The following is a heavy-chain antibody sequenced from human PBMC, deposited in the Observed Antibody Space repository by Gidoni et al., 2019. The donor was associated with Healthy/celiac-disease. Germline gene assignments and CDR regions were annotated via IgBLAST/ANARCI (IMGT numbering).Heavy chain of an antibody. CDR3: ARALTIAAPTMGLY. J-gene: IGHJ4*02. V-gene: IGHV3-7*04. Sequence: EVQLVESGGGLVQPGGSLRLSCAASGFTFSSYWMSWVRQAPGKGLEWVANIKQDGSEKYYVDSVKGRFTISRDNAKNSLYLQMNSLRAEDTAVYYCARALTIAAPTMGLYWGQGTLVTVSS. CDR2: IKQDGSEK. CDR1: GFTFSSYW. D-gene: IGHD6-6*01.